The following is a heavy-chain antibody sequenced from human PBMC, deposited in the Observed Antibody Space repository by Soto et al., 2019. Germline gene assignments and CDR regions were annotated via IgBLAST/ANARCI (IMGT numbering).Heavy chain of an antibody. CDR3: ARCRDAFGFDS. Sequence: QVQLQESGPGLVKPSDILSLTCNVSGGSIRSGGYYWGWIRQAPGKGLEWIGYIHYRGRTSYNPSLESRVSISLDAAGHQFSLTLTSVTASDTPVYYCARCRDAFGFDSWCQVTLVTVSS. CDR2: IHYRGRT. CDR1: GGSIRSGGYY. D-gene: IGHD2-15*01. V-gene: IGHV4-31*03. J-gene: IGHJ4*02.